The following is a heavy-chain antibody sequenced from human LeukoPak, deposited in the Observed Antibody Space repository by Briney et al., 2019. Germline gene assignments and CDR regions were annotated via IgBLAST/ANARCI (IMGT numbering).Heavy chain of an antibody. Sequence: SETLSLTCTVSGGSISSYSWSWVRQPPGKGLEWIGYIYYSGSTNYNPSLKTRVTISVDTSKNQFSLKLSSVTAADTAVYYCARDSNSGYDFDYWGQGTLVTVSS. V-gene: IGHV4-59*01. CDR1: GGSISSYS. CDR3: ARDSNSGYDFDY. CDR2: IYYSGST. D-gene: IGHD5-12*01. J-gene: IGHJ4*02.